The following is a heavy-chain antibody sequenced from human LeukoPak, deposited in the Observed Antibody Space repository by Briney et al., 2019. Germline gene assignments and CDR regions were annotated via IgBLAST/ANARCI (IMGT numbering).Heavy chain of an antibody. D-gene: IGHD3-3*01. CDR1: GGSISSSSYY. V-gene: IGHV4-39*01. J-gene: IGHJ5*02. CDR2: IYYSGST. CDR3: ARHFTRDYYDFWSGSQGWFDP. Sequence: ETSETLSLTCTVSGGSISSSSYYWGWIRQPPGKGLEWIGSIYYSGSTYYNPSLKSRVTISVDTSKNQFSLKLSSVTAADTAVYYCARHFTRDYYDFWSGSQGWFDPWGQGTLVTVSS.